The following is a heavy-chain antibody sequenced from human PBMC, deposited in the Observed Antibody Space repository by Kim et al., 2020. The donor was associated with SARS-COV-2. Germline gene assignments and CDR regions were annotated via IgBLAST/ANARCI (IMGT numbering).Heavy chain of an antibody. D-gene: IGHD3-22*01. J-gene: IGHJ6*02. CDR2: IIPIFGTA. CDR3: ARRVASDSSGYWPYYYYGMDV. V-gene: IGHV1-69*13. CDR1: GGTFSSYA. Sequence: SVKVSCKASGGTFSSYAISWVRQAPGQGLEWMGGIIPIFGTANYAQKFQGRVTITADESTSTAYMELSSLRSEDTAVYYCARRVASDSSGYWPYYYYGMDVWGQGTTVTVSS.